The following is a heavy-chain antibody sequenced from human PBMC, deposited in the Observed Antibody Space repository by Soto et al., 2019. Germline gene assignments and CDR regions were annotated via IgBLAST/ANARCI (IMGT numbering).Heavy chain of an antibody. Sequence: QLQLQESGPGLVKPSETLSLTCTVSGGSISSSSYYWGWIRQPPGKGLEWIGSIYYSGSTYYNPSLKSRVTRSVDTSKNQFSLKLSSVTAADTAVYYCARPETYYYGSGFAFDIWGQGTMVTVSS. V-gene: IGHV4-39*01. J-gene: IGHJ3*02. CDR2: IYYSGST. CDR3: ARPETYYYGSGFAFDI. D-gene: IGHD3-10*01. CDR1: GGSISSSSYY.